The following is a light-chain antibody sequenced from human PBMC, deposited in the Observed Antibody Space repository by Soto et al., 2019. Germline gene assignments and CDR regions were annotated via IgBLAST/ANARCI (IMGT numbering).Light chain of an antibody. Sequence: EVVLTQFPATLSLSPGDRASLSCRAALSLSSYLAWYQQKPGQAPRLLIYGASSRATGIPDRFSGSGSGTDFTLTISRLEPEDFAVYYRQQYGSSPITFGQGTRLEIK. CDR3: QQYGSSPIT. CDR2: GAS. J-gene: IGKJ5*01. V-gene: IGKV3-20*01. CDR1: LSLSSY.